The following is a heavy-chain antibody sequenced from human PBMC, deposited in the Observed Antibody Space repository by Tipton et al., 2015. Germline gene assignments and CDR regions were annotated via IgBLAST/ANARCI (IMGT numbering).Heavy chain of an antibody. D-gene: IGHD6-19*01. CDR2: ISASGSIK. J-gene: IGHJ5*02. CDR3: ARDSEWEFGIAVAEHGYFDL. CDR1: GFTFRSYS. Sequence: SLRLSCAGSGFTFRSYSMDWVRQAPGKGLEWISYISASGSIKYYADSVKGRFTISRDNADNSLYLQMNSLRAEDTAVYYCARDSEWEFGIAVAEHGYFDLWGQGTLVTVSS. V-gene: IGHV3-48*01.